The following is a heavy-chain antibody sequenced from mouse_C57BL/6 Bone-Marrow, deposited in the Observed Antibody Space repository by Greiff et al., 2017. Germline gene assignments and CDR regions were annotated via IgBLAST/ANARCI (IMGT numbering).Heavy chain of an antibody. V-gene: IGHV1-52*01. CDR1: GYTFTSYW. CDR3: ARDPGWFAY. CDR2: IDPSDSET. Sequence: QVQLQQPGAELVRPGSSVKLSCKASGYTFTSYWMHWVKQRPIQGLEWIGNIDPSDSETHYNQKFKDKATLTVDKSSSTAYMQLSSLKAADSAVYYCARDPGWFAYWGQGTRVTVSA. J-gene: IGHJ3*01.